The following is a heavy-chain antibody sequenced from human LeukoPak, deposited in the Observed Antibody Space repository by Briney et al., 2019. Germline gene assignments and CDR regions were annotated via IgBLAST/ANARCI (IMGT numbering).Heavy chain of an antibody. J-gene: IGHJ4*02. V-gene: IGHV3-30*18. D-gene: IGHD4-17*01. CDR1: GFTFSTYG. Sequence: GGSLRLSCAASGFTFSTYGMHWVRPAPGKGLEWVAVISYDGSNKYYADSVKGRFTISRDNSKNTLYLQMNGLRAEDTAVYYCAKDPDYGTFDYWGQGTLVTVSS. CDR3: AKDPDYGTFDY. CDR2: ISYDGSNK.